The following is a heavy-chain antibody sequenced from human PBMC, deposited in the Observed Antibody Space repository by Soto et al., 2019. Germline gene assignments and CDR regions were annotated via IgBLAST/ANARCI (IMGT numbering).Heavy chain of an antibody. CDR3: ARAIKSRAYYYYYGMDV. CDR2: IYSGGST. Sequence: GGSLRLSCAASGFTVSSNYMSWVRQAPGKGLEWVSVIYSGGSTYYADSVKGRFTISRDNSKNTLYLQMNSLRAEDTAVYYCARAIKSRAYYYYYGMDVWGQGTTVTVSS. CDR1: GFTVSSNY. J-gene: IGHJ6*02. V-gene: IGHV3-66*01. D-gene: IGHD2-21*01.